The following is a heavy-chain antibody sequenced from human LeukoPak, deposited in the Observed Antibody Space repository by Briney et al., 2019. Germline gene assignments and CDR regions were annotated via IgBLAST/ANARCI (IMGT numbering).Heavy chain of an antibody. J-gene: IGHJ6*03. V-gene: IGHV3-33*06. CDR2: IWYDGSNK. D-gene: IGHD6-13*01. CDR3: AKDGPAAAGSTWNYYYYYYMDV. Sequence: PGRSLRLSCAASGFTFSSYGMHWVRQAPGKGLEWVAVIWYDGSNKYYADYVKGRFTISRDNSKNTLYLQMSSLRAEDTAVYYCAKDGPAAAGSTWNYYYYYYMDVWGKGTTVTVSS. CDR1: GFTFSSYG.